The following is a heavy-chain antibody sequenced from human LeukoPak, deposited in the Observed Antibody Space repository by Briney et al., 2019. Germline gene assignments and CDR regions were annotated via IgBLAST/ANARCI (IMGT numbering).Heavy chain of an antibody. V-gene: IGHV3-23*01. J-gene: IGHJ4*02. D-gene: IGHD2-2*01. CDR3: ARDQEGSSDF. CDR1: GFTFSSYA. CDR2: ISGSGGST. Sequence: XGSLRLSCAASGFTFSSYAMSWVRQAPGKGLEWVSAISGSGGSTYYADSVKGRFTISRDNAKNSLSLQMNSLRAEDTAVYYCARDQEGSSDFWGQGTLVTVSP.